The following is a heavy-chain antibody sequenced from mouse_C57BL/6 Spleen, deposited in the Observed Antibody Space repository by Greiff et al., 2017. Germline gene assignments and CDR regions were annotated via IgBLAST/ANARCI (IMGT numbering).Heavy chain of an antibody. J-gene: IGHJ4*01. CDR1: GYTFTSYW. V-gene: IGHV1-55*01. D-gene: IGHD1-1*01. CDR2: VYPGSGST. CDR3: ARGGLSGSSYVGAMDY. Sequence: QVQLQQPGAELVKPGASVKMSCKASGYTFTSYWITWVKQRPGQGLEWIGDVYPGSGSTNYNEKFKSKATLTVDTSSSTAYMQLSSLTSEDAAVYYCARGGLSGSSYVGAMDYWGQGTSVTVSS.